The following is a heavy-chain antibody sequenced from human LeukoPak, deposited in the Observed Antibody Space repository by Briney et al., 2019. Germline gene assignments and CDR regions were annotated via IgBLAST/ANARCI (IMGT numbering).Heavy chain of an antibody. CDR3: AKDQGMIDEKWFDP. CDR2: ISAYNGNT. Sequence: GASVKVSCKASGYTFTGYYMHWVRQAPGQGLEWMGWISAYNGNTNYAQKLQGRVTMTTDTSTSTAYMEVSSLRSEDTAVYYCAKDQGMIDEKWFDPWGQGTLVTVSS. J-gene: IGHJ5*02. D-gene: IGHD3-16*01. V-gene: IGHV1-18*04. CDR1: GYTFTGYY.